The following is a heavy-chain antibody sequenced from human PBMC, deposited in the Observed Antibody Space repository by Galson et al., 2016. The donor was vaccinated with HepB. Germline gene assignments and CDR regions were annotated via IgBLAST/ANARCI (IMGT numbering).Heavy chain of an antibody. CDR1: GYRFSEYN. CDR2: VFRGGGKT. Sequence: SVKVSCKASGYRFSEYNVHWVRQAPGQGLEWMGVVFRGGGKTLYAARFQGRVTMTSDTSTSTVNMELSSLRSEDTAVYYCARVEGATADQMDWGQGTLVTVSS. D-gene: IGHD6-13*01. CDR3: ARVEGATADQMD. J-gene: IGHJ4*02. V-gene: IGHV1-46*01.